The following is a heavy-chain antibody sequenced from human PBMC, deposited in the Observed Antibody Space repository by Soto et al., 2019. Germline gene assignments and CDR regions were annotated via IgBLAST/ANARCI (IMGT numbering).Heavy chain of an antibody. Sequence: SVKVSCKASGGTFSSYAISWVRQAPGQGLEWMGGIIPIFGTANYAQKFQGRVTITADKSTSTAYMELSSLRSEDTAVYFCARGRGRYSSGWSWFDPWGQGILVTVSS. V-gene: IGHV1-69*06. D-gene: IGHD6-19*01. CDR2: IIPIFGTA. J-gene: IGHJ5*02. CDR3: ARGRGRYSSGWSWFDP. CDR1: GGTFSSYA.